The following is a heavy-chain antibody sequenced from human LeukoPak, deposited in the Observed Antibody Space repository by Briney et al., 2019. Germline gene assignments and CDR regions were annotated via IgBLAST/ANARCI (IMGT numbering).Heavy chain of an antibody. V-gene: IGHV3-48*01. CDR1: GFTFSSYS. CDR2: ISSSSSTI. Sequence: GGSLRLSCAASGFTFSSYSMNWVRQAPGKGLEWVSYISSSSSTIYYADSVKGRFIISRDNAKNSLYLQMNSLRAEDTAVYYCARSVVAGLNDYWGQGTLVTVSS. J-gene: IGHJ4*02. CDR3: ARSVVAGLNDY. D-gene: IGHD6-19*01.